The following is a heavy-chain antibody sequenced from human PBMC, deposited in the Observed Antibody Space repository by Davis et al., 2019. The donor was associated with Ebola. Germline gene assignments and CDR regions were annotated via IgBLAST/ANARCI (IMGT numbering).Heavy chain of an antibody. CDR1: GFTFDAYA. CDR2: ISWNSGSI. Sequence: PGGSLRLSCAASGFTFDAYAMHWVRQAPGKGLEWVSGISWNSGSIGYADSVKGRFTISRDNAKNSLYLQMNSLRAEDTALYYCAKDMMRSLYYYYGMDVWGKGTAVTVSS. J-gene: IGHJ6*04. CDR3: AKDMMRSLYYYYGMDV. D-gene: IGHD3-16*01. V-gene: IGHV3-9*01.